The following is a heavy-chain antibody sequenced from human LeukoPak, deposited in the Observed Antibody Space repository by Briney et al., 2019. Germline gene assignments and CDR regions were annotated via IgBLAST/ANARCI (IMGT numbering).Heavy chain of an antibody. CDR3: ARGKKKWIQLRNYYYYYMDV. CDR1: GDSISSGDYY. CDR2: IYTSGST. D-gene: IGHD5-18*01. V-gene: IGHV4-61*02. J-gene: IGHJ6*03. Sequence: SETLSFTCTVSGDSISSGDYYWSWIRQPAGKGLEWIGRIYTSGSTNYNPSLKSRVTISVDTSKNQFSLKLSSVTAADTAVYYCARGKKKWIQLRNYYYYYMDVWGKGTTVTVSS.